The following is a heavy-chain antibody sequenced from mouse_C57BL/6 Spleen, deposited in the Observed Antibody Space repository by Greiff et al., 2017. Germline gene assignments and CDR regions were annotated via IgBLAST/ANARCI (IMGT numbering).Heavy chain of an antibody. CDR3: ARGTDGYYVSYAMDY. Sequence: VQLQQPGAELVKPGASVKMSCKASGYTFTSYWITWVKQRPGQGLEWIGDIYPGSGSTNYNEKFKSKATLTVDTSSSTAYMQHSSLTSEDSAVYYCARGTDGYYVSYAMDYWGQGTSVTVSS. CDR2: IYPGSGST. V-gene: IGHV1-55*01. CDR1: GYTFTSYW. D-gene: IGHD2-3*01. J-gene: IGHJ4*01.